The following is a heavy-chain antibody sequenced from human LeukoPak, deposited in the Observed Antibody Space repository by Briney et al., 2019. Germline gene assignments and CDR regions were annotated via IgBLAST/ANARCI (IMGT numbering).Heavy chain of an antibody. CDR2: IDSDGSST. CDR3: ARDRGITTVRGVTYNWFDP. V-gene: IGHV3-74*01. D-gene: IGHD3-10*01. Sequence: GGSLRLSCAASGFAVSSNHMNWVRQAPGKGLVWVSRIDSDGSSTSYADSVKGRFTISRDNAKNTLSLQMNSLRAEDTAVYYCARDRGITTVRGVTYNWFDPWGQGTLVTVSS. CDR1: GFAVSSNH. J-gene: IGHJ5*02.